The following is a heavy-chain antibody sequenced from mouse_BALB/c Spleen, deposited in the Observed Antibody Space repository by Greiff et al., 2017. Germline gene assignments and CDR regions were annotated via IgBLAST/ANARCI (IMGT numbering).Heavy chain of an antibody. CDR1: GFSLTSYG. V-gene: IGHV2-5-1*01. J-gene: IGHJ1*01. CDR3: AKKGYGSSYGYFDV. D-gene: IGHD1-1*01. CDR2: IWRGGST. Sequence: QVQLQQSGPSLVQPSQSLSITCTVSGFSLTSYGVHWVRQSPGKGLEWLGVIWRGGSTDYNAAFMSRLSITKDNSKSQVFFKMNSLQADDTAIYYCAKKGYGSSYGYFDVWGAGTTVTVSS.